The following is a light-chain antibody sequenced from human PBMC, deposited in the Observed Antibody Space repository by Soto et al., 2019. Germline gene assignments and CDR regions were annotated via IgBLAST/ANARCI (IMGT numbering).Light chain of an antibody. CDR2: LNSDGSH. CDR1: SGHNSYA. J-gene: IGLJ3*02. V-gene: IGLV4-69*01. Sequence: QPVLTQPPSASASLGASVKLTCTLSSGHNSYAIAWHQQQPEKGPRYLMKLNSDGSHSKGDGIPDRFSGSSSGAERYLTISSLQSEDEADSYCQTWSTDIRVFGGGTEVTVL. CDR3: QTWSTDIRV.